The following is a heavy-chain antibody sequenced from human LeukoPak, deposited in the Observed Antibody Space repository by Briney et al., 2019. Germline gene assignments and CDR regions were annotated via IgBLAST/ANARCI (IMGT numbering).Heavy chain of an antibody. D-gene: IGHD5-24*01. J-gene: IGHJ5*02. CDR1: GGSISSTNYY. CDR3: ARQRRLQNWFDP. Sequence: SETLSLTCTVSGGSISSTNYYWGWIRQPPGKGLEWIGSIYYTGSTYYNPSPKSRVSISVDTSKNQFSLRLRSVTAADTAVYYCARQRRLQNWFDPWGQGTLVTVSS. V-gene: IGHV4-39*07. CDR2: IYYTGST.